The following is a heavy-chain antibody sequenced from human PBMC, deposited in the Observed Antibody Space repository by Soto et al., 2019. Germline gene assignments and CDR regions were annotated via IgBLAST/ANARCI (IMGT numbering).Heavy chain of an antibody. V-gene: IGHV3-30-3*01. J-gene: IGHJ4*02. D-gene: IGHD5-12*01. CDR1: GLTFSNYL. Sequence: GGSLRLSCAASGLTFSNYLMHWVRQAPGKGLEWVAIISKDGSNKYYADSVKGRFIISRDNSKNTLYLQMNSLRPEDTAVYYCARGYSGSIWGQGTLVTVSS. CDR3: ARGYSGSI. CDR2: ISKDGSNK.